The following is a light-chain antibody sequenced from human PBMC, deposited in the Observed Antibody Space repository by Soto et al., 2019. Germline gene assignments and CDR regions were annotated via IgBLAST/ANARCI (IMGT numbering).Light chain of an antibody. J-gene: IGKJ4*01. Sequence: DIVMTQSPDSLAVSLGERATINCKSSQSVLYSSNNNNYIAWYQQNPGQPPKVLIYWASTRESGVPDRFSGSGSVTDFTLTISSLQAEDVAVYYCQQFYSIPLTFGGGTKVEIK. V-gene: IGKV4-1*01. CDR1: QSVLYSSNNNNY. CDR2: WAS. CDR3: QQFYSIPLT.